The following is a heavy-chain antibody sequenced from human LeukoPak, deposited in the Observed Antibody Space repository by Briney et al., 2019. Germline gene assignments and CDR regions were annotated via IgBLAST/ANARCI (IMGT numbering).Heavy chain of an antibody. CDR3: ARDRGIAVAGTFDY. CDR1: GFTFSSYA. J-gene: IGHJ4*02. D-gene: IGHD6-19*01. CDR2: ISGSGGST. Sequence: AGGSLRLSCAASGFTFSSYAMSWVRQAPGKGLEWVSAISGSGGSTYYADSVKGRFTISRDNSKNTLYLRMNSLRAEDTAVYYCARDRGIAVAGTFDYWGQGTLVTVSS. V-gene: IGHV3-23*01.